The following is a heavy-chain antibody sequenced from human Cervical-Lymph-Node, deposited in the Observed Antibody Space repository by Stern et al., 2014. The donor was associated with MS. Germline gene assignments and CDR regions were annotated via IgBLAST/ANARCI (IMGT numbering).Heavy chain of an antibody. J-gene: IGHJ4*02. CDR3: ARGRGGNYRYYFDY. CDR1: GFTFSSYS. D-gene: IGHD4-23*01. CDR2: ISSGGSYI. Sequence: EMQLVESGGGLVKPGGSLRLSCAASGFTFSSYSMNWVRQAPGKGLEWVASISSGGSYIYYADSLKGRLTISRDDAKNSLYLQMNSLRAEDTAVYYCARGRGGNYRYYFDYWGQGTLVTVSS. V-gene: IGHV3-21*01.